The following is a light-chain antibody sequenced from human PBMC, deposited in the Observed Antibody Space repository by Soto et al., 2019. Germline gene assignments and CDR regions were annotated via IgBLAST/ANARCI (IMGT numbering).Light chain of an antibody. CDR1: QSISSW. V-gene: IGKV1-5*03. Sequence: DIQMTQSPSTLSASVGDRVTITCRASQSISSWLAWYQQKPGKAPKLLIYKASSLESGVPSRFSGSGSGTEFTLTISSLQPDDFATYYCQQYNCYLYTFGQGTKLKIK. CDR3: QQYNCYLYT. CDR2: KAS. J-gene: IGKJ2*01.